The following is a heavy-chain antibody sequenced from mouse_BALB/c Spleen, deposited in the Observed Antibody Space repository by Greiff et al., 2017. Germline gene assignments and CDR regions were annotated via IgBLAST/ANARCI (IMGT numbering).Heavy chain of an antibody. CDR3: ARKVSFYAMDY. D-gene: IGHD1-1*01. CDR1: GFNIKDTY. CDR2: IDPANGNT. V-gene: IGHV14-3*02. J-gene: IGHJ4*01. Sequence: EVKLEESGAELVKPGASVKLSCTASGFNIKDTYMHWVKQRPEQGLEWIGRIDPANGNTKYDPKFQGKATITADTSSNTAYLQLSSLTSEDTAVYYCARKVSFYAMDYWGQGTSVTVSS.